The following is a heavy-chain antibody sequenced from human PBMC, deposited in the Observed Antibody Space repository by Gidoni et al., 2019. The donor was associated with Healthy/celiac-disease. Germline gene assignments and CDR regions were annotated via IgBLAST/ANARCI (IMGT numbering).Heavy chain of an antibody. J-gene: IGHJ4*02. D-gene: IGHD1-26*01. Sequence: EVQLVESGGGLVQPGGSLRLSCSASGFTFSSYAMHWVRQAPGKGLEYVSAISINGGSTYYADSVKGRFTISRDNSKNTLYLQMSSLRAEDTAVYYCVKDEGWELRGPFDYWGQGTLVTVSS. CDR3: VKDEGWELRGPFDY. CDR1: GFTFSSYA. CDR2: ISINGGST. V-gene: IGHV3-64D*06.